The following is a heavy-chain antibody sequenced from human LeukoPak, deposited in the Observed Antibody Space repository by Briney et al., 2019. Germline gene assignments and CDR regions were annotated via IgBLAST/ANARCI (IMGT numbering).Heavy chain of an antibody. CDR2: IYPGDSDT. Sequence: GESLKISCKGSGYSFTGYWIGWVRQMPGKGLEWMGIIYPGDSDTGYSPSFQGHVTISADRSISTAYLQWSSLKASDTAMYYCARSRDGYTGPFDYWGQGTLVTVSS. D-gene: IGHD5-24*01. CDR1: GYSFTGYW. J-gene: IGHJ4*02. V-gene: IGHV5-51*01. CDR3: ARSRDGYTGPFDY.